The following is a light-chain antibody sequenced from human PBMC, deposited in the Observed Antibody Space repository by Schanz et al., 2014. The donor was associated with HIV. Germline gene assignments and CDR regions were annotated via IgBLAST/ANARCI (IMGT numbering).Light chain of an antibody. J-gene: IGLJ3*02. Sequence: QSALTQPRSVSGSPGQSVTISCTGTSSDVGSYNYVSWYQQRPGKAPKLMIYDVTKRPSGVPDRFSGSKSGNTASLTISGLQAEDEADYYCGTWDSSLSGGSWVFGGGTKLTVL. CDR3: GTWDSSLSGGSWV. CDR2: DVT. CDR1: SSDVGSYNY. V-gene: IGLV2-11*01.